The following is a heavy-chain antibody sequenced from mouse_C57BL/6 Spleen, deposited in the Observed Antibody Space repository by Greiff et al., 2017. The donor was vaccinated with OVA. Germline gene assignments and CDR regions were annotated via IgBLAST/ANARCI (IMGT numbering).Heavy chain of an antibody. J-gene: IGHJ3*01. CDR1: GYTFTSYW. CDR2: IYPGSGST. V-gene: IGHV1-55*01. CDR3: AREGLGIWFAD. Sequence: QVHVKQPGAELVKPGASVKMSCKASGYTFTSYWITWVKQRPGQGLEWIGDIYPGSGSTNYNEKFKSKATLTVDTSSSTAYMQLSSLTSEDSAVYYCAREGLGIWFADWGQGTLVTVSA.